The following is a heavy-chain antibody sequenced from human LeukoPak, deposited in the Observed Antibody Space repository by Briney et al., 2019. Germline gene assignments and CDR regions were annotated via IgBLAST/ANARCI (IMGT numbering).Heavy chain of an antibody. CDR1: GGSISSYY. J-gene: IGHJ4*02. D-gene: IGHD3-16*01. V-gene: IGHV4-59*08. CDR3: ARYYDYVWGKSFYFDY. Sequence: SETLSLTCTVSGGSISSYYWSWIRQPPGKGLEWIGYIYYSGSTNYNPSLKSRVTISVDTSKNQFSLKLSSVTAADTAVYYCARYYDYVWGKSFYFDYWGQGALVTVSS. CDR2: IYYSGST.